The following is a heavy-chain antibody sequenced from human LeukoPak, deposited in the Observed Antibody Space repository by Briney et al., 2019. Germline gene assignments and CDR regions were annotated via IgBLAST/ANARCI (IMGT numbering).Heavy chain of an antibody. CDR2: ISGSGGST. V-gene: IGHV3-23*01. Sequence: GGSLRLSCAASGFTFSSYAMSWVRQAPGKGLEWVSAISGSGGSTYYAASVKGRFTISRDNSKNTLYLQMNSLRAEDTAVYYCASLLGGTFLGIGDGDDWGQGTLVTVSS. CDR1: GFTFSSYA. CDR3: ASLLGGTFLGIGDGDD. D-gene: IGHD3-16*01. J-gene: IGHJ4*02.